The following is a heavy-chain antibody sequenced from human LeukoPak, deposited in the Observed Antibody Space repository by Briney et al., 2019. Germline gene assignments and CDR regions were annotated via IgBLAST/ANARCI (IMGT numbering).Heavy chain of an antibody. CDR2: TSYNGNT. Sequence: ASVKASCKASGYTFSNYGISWVRQAPGLGLEWMGWTSYNGNTNYAQKFQDRVTMTTDTSMTTAYMELRSLESDDTAVYYCARHSGSGWQALGYWGQGTLVTVSS. D-gene: IGHD6-19*01. V-gene: IGHV1-18*04. J-gene: IGHJ4*02. CDR1: GYTFSNYG. CDR3: ARHSGSGWQALGY.